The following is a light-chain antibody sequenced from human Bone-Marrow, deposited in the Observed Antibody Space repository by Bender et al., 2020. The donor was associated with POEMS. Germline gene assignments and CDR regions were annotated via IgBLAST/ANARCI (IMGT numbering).Light chain of an antibody. CDR1: SSNIGAGYD. Sequence: QSVVTQPPSLSEAPRQRVTISCSGSSSNIGAGYDVHWYLQLPGTAPRLLIYGNRNRPSGVPDRFSGSKSGTSASLAIAGLQADDEADYYCSSYPGSNNFHVVFGGGTTLTVL. CDR2: GNR. CDR3: SSYPGSNNFHVV. J-gene: IGLJ2*01. V-gene: IGLV1-40*01.